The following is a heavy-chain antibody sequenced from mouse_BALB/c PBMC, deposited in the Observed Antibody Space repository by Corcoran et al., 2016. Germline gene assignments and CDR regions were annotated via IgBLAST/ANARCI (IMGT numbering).Heavy chain of an antibody. D-gene: IGHD1-1*01. CDR3: ARRLANWYFDV. CDR1: GFNLKDTY. V-gene: IGHV14-3*02. J-gene: IGHJ1*01. Sequence: EVQLQQSGAELVKPGASVKLSCTASGFNLKDTYMHWGKQRPEQGLEWIGRIDPANGNTKDDPKFQGKATITADTSSNTAYLQLSSLTSEDTAVYYCARRLANWYFDVWGAGTTVTVSS. CDR2: IDPANGNT.